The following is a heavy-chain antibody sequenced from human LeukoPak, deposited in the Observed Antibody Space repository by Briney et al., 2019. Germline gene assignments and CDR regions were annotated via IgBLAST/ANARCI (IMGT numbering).Heavy chain of an antibody. Sequence: SETLSLTCTVSGGSISSGGYYWSWIRQYPGKGLEWIGYIYYSGSTYYNPSLKSRVTISVDTSKNQFSLKLSSVTAADTAVYYCARDRYTVVSWYFDLWGRGTLVTVSS. D-gene: IGHD4-23*01. CDR1: GGSISSGGYY. J-gene: IGHJ2*01. CDR3: ARDRYTVVSWYFDL. V-gene: IGHV4-31*03. CDR2: IYYSGST.